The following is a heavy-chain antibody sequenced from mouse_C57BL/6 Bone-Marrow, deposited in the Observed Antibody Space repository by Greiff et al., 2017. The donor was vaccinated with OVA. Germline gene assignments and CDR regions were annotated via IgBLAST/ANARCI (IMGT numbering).Heavy chain of an antibody. J-gene: IGHJ4*01. D-gene: IGHD4-1*01. Sequence: EVKLQQSGPELVKPGASVKISCKASGYTFTDYYMNWVKQSHGKSLEWIGDINPNNGGTSYNQKFKGKATLTVDKSSSTAYMELRSLTSEDSAVYYCARDGSNWDAMDYWGQGTSVTVSS. CDR2: INPNNGGT. CDR1: GYTFTDYY. V-gene: IGHV1-26*01. CDR3: ARDGSNWDAMDY.